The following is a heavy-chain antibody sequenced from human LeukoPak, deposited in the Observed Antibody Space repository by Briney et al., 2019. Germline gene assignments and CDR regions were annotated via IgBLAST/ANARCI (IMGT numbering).Heavy chain of an antibody. CDR2: INHSGSA. D-gene: IGHD3-10*01. J-gene: IGHJ6*03. CDR1: GGSFSGDY. Sequence: PSETLSLTCGVYGGSFSGDYWSWVRQPPGKGLEWIGEINHSGSASYNPSLKSRVTISVDTSMNQFSLKLSSVTAADTAVYYCARRVGRYFGERAYYYNYMDVWAKGTTVTISS. CDR3: ARRVGRYFGERAYYYNYMDV. V-gene: IGHV4-34*01.